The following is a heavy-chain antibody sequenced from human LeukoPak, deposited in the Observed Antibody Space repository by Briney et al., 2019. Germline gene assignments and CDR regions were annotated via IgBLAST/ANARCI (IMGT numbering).Heavy chain of an antibody. V-gene: IGHV1-69*05. CDR1: GGTFSSYT. D-gene: IGHD3-22*01. Sequence: SVKVSFKASGGTFSSYTISWVRHAPGQGLEWMGGIIPIFGTANYAQKFQGRVTITTDESTSTAYMELSSLRSEDTAVYYCARGGYYYDSSGYYYGSFDYWGQGTLVTVSS. CDR2: IIPIFGTA. CDR3: ARGGYYYDSSGYYYGSFDY. J-gene: IGHJ4*02.